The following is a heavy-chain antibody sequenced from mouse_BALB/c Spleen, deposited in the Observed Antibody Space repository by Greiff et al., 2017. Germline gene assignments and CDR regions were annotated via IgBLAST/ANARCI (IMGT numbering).Heavy chain of an antibody. J-gene: IGHJ1*01. Sequence: VQLKQSGPELVKPGASVKISCKTSGYTFTEYTMHWVKQSHGKSLEWIGGINPNNGGTSYNQKFKGKATLTVDKSSSTAYMELRSLTSEDSAVYYCARNYYGSSYLSYWYFDVWGAGTTVTVSS. D-gene: IGHD1-1*01. V-gene: IGHV1-18*01. CDR3: ARNYYGSSYLSYWYFDV. CDR2: INPNNGGT. CDR1: GYTFTEYT.